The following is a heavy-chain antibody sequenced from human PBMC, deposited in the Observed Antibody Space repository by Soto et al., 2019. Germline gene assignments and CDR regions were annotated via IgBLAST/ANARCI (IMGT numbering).Heavy chain of an antibody. CDR1: GGSISSSTYY. D-gene: IGHD5-12*01. CDR3: ARLLSYDEYAVDC. J-gene: IGHJ4*01. V-gene: IGHV4-39*01. CDR2: IYYSGSA. Sequence: PSETLSLTCTVSGGSISSSTYYWSWIRQPPGKGLEWVGSIYYSGSAYYNPSLKSRLTVSVDTSKNQFSLKVSSVTAADTAVYYCARLLSYDEYAVDCWGHGTLVTVSS.